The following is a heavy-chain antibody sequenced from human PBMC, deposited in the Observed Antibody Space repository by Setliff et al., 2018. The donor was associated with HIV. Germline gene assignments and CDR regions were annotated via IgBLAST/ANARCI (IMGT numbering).Heavy chain of an antibody. Sequence: ETLSLTCAVSGSSIRGAYYWGWIRQPPGKGLEWVSNTKYDGSESYYVDSVKGRFSASTDNAKNSLFLQMNSLKAEDTAVYYCARAYNVYDYRFDSSGYDYWGQGTLVTVSS. J-gene: IGHJ4*02. CDR3: ARAYNVYDYRFDSSGYDY. V-gene: IGHV3-7*03. D-gene: IGHD3-22*01. CDR2: TKYDGSES. CDR1: GSSIRGAYY.